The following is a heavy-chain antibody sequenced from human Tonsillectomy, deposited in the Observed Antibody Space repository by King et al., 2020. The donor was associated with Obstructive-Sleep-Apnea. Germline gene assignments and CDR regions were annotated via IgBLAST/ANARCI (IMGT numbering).Heavy chain of an antibody. V-gene: IGHV3-73*01. CDR2: IRSKANNYAT. CDR3: TSHLDSGSSWLFHFDY. J-gene: IGHJ4*02. D-gene: IGHD6-13*01. CDR1: GFTFSGSA. Sequence: QLVQSGGGLVQPGGSLKLSCAASGFTFSGSAMHWVRQASGKGLEWVGRIRSKANNYATAYAASVKGRFTISRDDSKNTAYLQMNSLKTEDTAVYYCTSHLDSGSSWLFHFDYWGQGTLVTVSS.